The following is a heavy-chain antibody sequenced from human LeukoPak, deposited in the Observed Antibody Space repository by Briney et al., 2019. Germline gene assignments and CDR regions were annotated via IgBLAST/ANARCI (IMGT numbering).Heavy chain of an antibody. V-gene: IGHV4-34*01. J-gene: IGHJ6*02. CDR2: INHSEST. D-gene: IGHD2-8*01. CDR3: ARGHVGSYAYYYYYGIDV. CDR1: GGSFSGYY. Sequence: SETLSLTCAVYGGSFSGYYWSWIRQPPKKGLEWIGEINHSESTNYNPSLKSRVTISVDTSKNQFSLKLRSVTAADTAVYYCARGHVGSYAYYYYYGIDVWGQGTTVTVSS.